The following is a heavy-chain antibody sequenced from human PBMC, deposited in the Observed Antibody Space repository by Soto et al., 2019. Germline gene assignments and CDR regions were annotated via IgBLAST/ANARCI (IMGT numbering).Heavy chain of an antibody. Sequence: QVQLVESGGGVVQPGRSLRLSSAASGFTFSNYAIHWVRQAPGKGLEWVTVISYDGSNKYYADSVKGRFTISRDNSKNTLYLQMNSLRPEDTAVYYCARDRGAAAGHSDYWGQGTLVTVSS. CDR1: GFTFSNYA. D-gene: IGHD6-13*01. CDR3: ARDRGAAAGHSDY. CDR2: ISYDGSNK. V-gene: IGHV3-30-3*01. J-gene: IGHJ4*02.